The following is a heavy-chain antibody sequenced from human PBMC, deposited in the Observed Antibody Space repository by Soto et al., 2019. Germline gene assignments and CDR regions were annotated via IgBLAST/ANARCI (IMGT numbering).Heavy chain of an antibody. Sequence: QVQLVQSGAEVKKPGSSVKVSCKASGGTFSSYAISWVRQAPGQGLEWMGGIIPIFGTANYAQKFQGRVTITADESTSTAYMELSSLSSGDTAVYYCARLEPGYCSGGSCQSYYYYGMDVWGQGTTVTVSS. CDR3: ARLEPGYCSGGSCQSYYYYGMDV. D-gene: IGHD2-15*01. CDR2: IIPIFGTA. CDR1: GGTFSSYA. V-gene: IGHV1-69*01. J-gene: IGHJ6*02.